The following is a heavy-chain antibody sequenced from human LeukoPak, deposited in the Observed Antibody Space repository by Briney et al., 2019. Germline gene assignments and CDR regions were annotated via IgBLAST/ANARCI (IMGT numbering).Heavy chain of an antibody. J-gene: IGHJ3*02. CDR3: ARNVWLDVAFDI. CDR2: ISSSSSYI. Sequence: GGSLRLSCAASGFTFSSYSMNWVGQAPGKGLEWVSSISSSSSYIYYADSVKGRFTISRDNAKNSLYLQMNSLRAEDTAVYYCARNVWLDVAFDIWGQGTMVTVSS. D-gene: IGHD5-12*01. V-gene: IGHV3-21*01. CDR1: GFTFSSYS.